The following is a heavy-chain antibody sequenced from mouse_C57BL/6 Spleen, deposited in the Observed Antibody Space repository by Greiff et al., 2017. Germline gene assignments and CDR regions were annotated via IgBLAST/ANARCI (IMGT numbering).Heavy chain of an antibody. CDR2: IDPENGDT. CDR1: GFNIKDDY. V-gene: IGHV14-4*01. CDR3: TMITGGNYFDY. D-gene: IGHD2-4*01. Sequence: VQLQQSGAELVRPGASVKLSCTASGFNIKDDYMHWVKQRPEQGLEWIGWIDPENGDTEYASKFQGKATITADTSSNTAYLQLSSLTSEDTAVYYCTMITGGNYFDYWGQGTTLTVSS. J-gene: IGHJ2*01.